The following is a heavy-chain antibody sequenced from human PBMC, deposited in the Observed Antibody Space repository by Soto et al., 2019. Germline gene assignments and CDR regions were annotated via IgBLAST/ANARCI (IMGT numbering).Heavy chain of an antibody. J-gene: IGHJ4*02. D-gene: IGHD2-8*02. Sequence: PWGSLRLSCAASGFTFNTYGMHWVRQAPGKGLEWVAVISYDAKSKLYVDSVRGRFTISRDNSTNTLFLHMDSLRPEDTALDYCARGLLAAAPFDSWGQGTLVTVSS. CDR3: ARGLLAAAPFDS. CDR1: GFTFNTYG. CDR2: ISYDAKSK. V-gene: IGHV3-30*03.